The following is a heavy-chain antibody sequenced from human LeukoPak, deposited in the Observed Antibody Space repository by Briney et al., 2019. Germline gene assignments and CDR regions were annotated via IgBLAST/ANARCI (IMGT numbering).Heavy chain of an antibody. J-gene: IGHJ4*02. CDR3: AREYGSGRYYFDY. D-gene: IGHD3-10*01. CDR1: GGSISSGGYY. Sequence: SETLSLTCTVSGGSISSGGYYWSWIRQPPGKGLEWIGYIYHSGSTYYNPSLKSRVTISADTSKNQFSLKLSSVTAADTAVYYCAREYGSGRYYFDYWGQGTLVTVSS. CDR2: IYHSGST. V-gene: IGHV4-30-2*01.